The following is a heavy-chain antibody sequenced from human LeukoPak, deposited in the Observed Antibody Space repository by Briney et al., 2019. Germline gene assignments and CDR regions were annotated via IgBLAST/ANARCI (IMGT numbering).Heavy chain of an antibody. J-gene: IGHJ4*02. D-gene: IGHD5-18*01. V-gene: IGHV1-24*01. CDR1: GYTLTELS. CDR2: FDPEDGET. CDR3: AAPAGDSYGIVFDY. Sequence: ASVKVSCKVSGYTLTELSMHWVRQALGKGREWMGGFDPEDGETIYAQKFQGRVTMTEDTSTDTAHMELSSLRSEDTAVYYCAAPAGDSYGIVFDYWGQGTLVTVSS.